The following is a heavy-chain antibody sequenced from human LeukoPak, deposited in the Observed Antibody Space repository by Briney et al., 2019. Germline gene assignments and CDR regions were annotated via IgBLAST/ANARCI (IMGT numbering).Heavy chain of an antibody. Sequence: SETLSLTCTVSGGSISSSSYYWGWLRQPPGTGLEWIGSIYYSGSTYYNPSLKSRVTISVDTSKNQFSLKLSSVTAADTAVYYCASGGLYSGSLGMDVWGQGTTVTASS. CDR3: ASGGLYSGSLGMDV. CDR2: IYYSGST. D-gene: IGHD6-6*01. CDR1: GGSISSSSYY. V-gene: IGHV4-39*01. J-gene: IGHJ6*02.